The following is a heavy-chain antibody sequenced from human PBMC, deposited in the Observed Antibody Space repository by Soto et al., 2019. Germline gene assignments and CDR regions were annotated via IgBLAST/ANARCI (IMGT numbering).Heavy chain of an antibody. V-gene: IGHV3-73*01. D-gene: IGHD1-26*01. Sequence: GGSLRLSCAASGFTFSGSAMHWVRQASGKGLEWVGRIRSKANSYATAYAASVKGRFTISRDDSKNTAYLQMNSLKTEDTAVYYCTRQPEELLSLHAFDIWGQGTMVTVSS. J-gene: IGHJ3*02. CDR3: TRQPEELLSLHAFDI. CDR2: IRSKANSYAT. CDR1: GFTFSGSA.